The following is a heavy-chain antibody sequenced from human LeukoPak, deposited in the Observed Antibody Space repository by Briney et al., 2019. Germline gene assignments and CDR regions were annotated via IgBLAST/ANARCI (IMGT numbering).Heavy chain of an antibody. CDR2: IYPGDSDT. CDR1: GYSFTSYW. J-gene: IGHJ6*03. CDR3: AKVGEMEARGFYYYYYYMDV. V-gene: IGHV5-51*01. D-gene: IGHD3-16*01. Sequence: GESLKISCKGSGYSFTSYWIGWVRQMPGKGLEWMGIIYPGDSDTRYSPSFQGQVTISADKSISTAYLQWSSLKASDTAMYYYAKVGEMEARGFYYYYYYMDVWGKGTTVTVSS.